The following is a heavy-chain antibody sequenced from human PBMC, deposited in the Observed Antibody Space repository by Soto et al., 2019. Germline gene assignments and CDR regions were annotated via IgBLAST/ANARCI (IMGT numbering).Heavy chain of an antibody. J-gene: IGHJ4*02. CDR3: ARSQNYGSGAYSDY. V-gene: IGHV1-3*04. CDR2: INTGNGNT. CDR1: GYNFTTYA. Sequence: QVQLVQSGDEVKKPGASVKVSCKASGYNFTTYAMLWVRQAPGQRLEWMGWINTGNGNTKISQRFQGRVSFAGDTSASTAYMELSSLRSEDTAVYYCARSQNYGSGAYSDYWGQGTLVTISS. D-gene: IGHD3-10*01.